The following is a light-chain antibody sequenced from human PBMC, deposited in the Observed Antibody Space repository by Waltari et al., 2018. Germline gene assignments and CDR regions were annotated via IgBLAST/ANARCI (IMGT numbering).Light chain of an antibody. CDR1: SSNIGNNY. V-gene: IGLV1-51*02. CDR3: GTWDSSLSGAV. J-gene: IGLJ7*01. Sequence: QSVLTQPPSVSAAPGQRVTISCSGGSSNIGNNYVSWYRQFPGTALKLLIYENSGRPSGIPGRFSGSKSGTSATLDITGLQAGDEADYYCGTWDSSLSGAVFGGGTHLTVL. CDR2: ENS.